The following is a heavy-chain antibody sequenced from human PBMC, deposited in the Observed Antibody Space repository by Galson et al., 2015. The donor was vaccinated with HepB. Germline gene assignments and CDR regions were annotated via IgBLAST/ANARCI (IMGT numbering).Heavy chain of an antibody. J-gene: IGHJ2*01. V-gene: IGHV1-69*13. CDR2: IIPIFGTA. CDR1: GGTFSSYA. Sequence: SVQVSCKASGGTFSSYAISWVRQAPGQGLEWMGGIIPIFGTANYAQKFQGRVTITADESTSTAYMELSSLRSEDTAVYYCARGRYYDFWSPPYWYFDLWGRGTLVTVSS. D-gene: IGHD3-3*01. CDR3: ARGRYYDFWSPPYWYFDL.